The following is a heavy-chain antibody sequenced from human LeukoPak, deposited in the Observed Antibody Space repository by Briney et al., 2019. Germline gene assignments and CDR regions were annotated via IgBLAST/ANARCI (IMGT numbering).Heavy chain of an antibody. CDR1: GGSISGYY. CDR2: IYNSGST. D-gene: IGHD1-26*01. Sequence: SETLSLTCTVSGGSISGYYWSWIRQPPGKGLEWIGYIYNSGSTNYNPSLKSRVTISVDTSKNQFSLKLSSVTAADSAVYYCARTSGRYPFEYWGQGTLVTASS. CDR3: ARTSGRYPFEY. J-gene: IGHJ4*02. V-gene: IGHV4-59*01.